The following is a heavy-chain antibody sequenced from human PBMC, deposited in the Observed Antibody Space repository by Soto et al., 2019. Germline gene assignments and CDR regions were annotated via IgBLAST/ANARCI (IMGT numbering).Heavy chain of an antibody. CDR1: GYSFTSYW. Sequence: GESLKISCKGSGYSFTSYWIGWVRQMPGKGLEWMGIIYPGDSDTRYSPSFQGQVTISADKSISTAYLQWSSLKASDTAMYYCARLRLETGTTYYYYYGMDVWGQGTTVTVSS. J-gene: IGHJ6*02. D-gene: IGHD1-7*01. CDR3: ARLRLETGTTYYYYYGMDV. V-gene: IGHV5-51*01. CDR2: IYPGDSDT.